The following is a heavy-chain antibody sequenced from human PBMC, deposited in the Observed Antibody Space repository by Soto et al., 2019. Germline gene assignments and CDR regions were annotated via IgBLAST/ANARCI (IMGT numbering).Heavy chain of an antibody. Sequence: PSETLALTCTVSGGSISSSGYYWGWIRQPPGKGLEWIGNIYYSGSTNYNPSLKSRVTISVDTSKNQFSLKVSSLTAADTAVSYCARRPYYGSGSIFDSWGKGTLVT. CDR2: IYYSGST. CDR1: GGSISSSGYY. V-gene: IGHV4-39*01. CDR3: ARRPYYGSGSIFDS. J-gene: IGHJ4*02. D-gene: IGHD3-10*01.